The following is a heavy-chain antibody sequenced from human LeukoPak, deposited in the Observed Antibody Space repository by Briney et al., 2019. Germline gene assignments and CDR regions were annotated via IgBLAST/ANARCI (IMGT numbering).Heavy chain of an antibody. D-gene: IGHD3-10*01. V-gene: IGHV1-2*02. Sequence: GASVKVSCKASGYTFTGSGWYLYWLRQAPGQGLECVGWIHPNNGATLYAQKFQGRVAMTTDTSISTAHMELSRLRPDDTAMYYCARDGPAQMVDFDYWGQGTLVTVSS. CDR1: GYTFTGSGWY. CDR2: IHPNNGAT. J-gene: IGHJ4*02. CDR3: ARDGPAQMVDFDY.